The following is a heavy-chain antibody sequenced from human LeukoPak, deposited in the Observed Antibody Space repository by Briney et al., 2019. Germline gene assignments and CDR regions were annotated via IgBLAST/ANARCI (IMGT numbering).Heavy chain of an antibody. CDR1: GYTFTSYA. D-gene: IGHD3-3*01. CDR2: INTNTGNP. J-gene: IGHJ4*02. V-gene: IGHV7-4-1*02. Sequence: ASEKVSCKASGYTFTSYAMNWVRQAPGQGLEWMGWINTNTGNPTYAQGFTGRFVFSLDTSVSTAYLQISGLKAEDTAVHYCARESWDFGVEYDYWGQGTLVTVSS. CDR3: ARESWDFGVEYDY.